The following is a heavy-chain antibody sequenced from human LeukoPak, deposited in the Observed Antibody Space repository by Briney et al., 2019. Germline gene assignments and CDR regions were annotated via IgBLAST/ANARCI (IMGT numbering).Heavy chain of an antibody. CDR3: AKDLAGPQPRNDILTGPHY. CDR1: GYTFNGYY. CDR2: INPNNGGT. V-gene: IGHV1-2*02. Sequence: AAVKVSCKSSGYTFNGYYMHWVRQAPGQGLEWMGWINPNNGGTKYAQNCQGRVTMTRDTSISTAYMELDSLRPEDTATYHCAKDLAGPQPRNDILTGPHYWGQGTLVTVSS. D-gene: IGHD3-9*01. J-gene: IGHJ4*02.